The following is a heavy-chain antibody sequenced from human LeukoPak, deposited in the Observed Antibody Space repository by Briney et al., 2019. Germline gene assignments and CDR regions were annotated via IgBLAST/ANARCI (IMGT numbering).Heavy chain of an antibody. Sequence: GGSLRLSCAASGFTFSSYWMHWVRQAPGKGLVWVSHVNSDGTGPTYADSVKGRFTISRDNAKNTLYLQMNSLRAEDTAVYYCAKSSYFDWLLYLMDYWGQGTLVTVSS. CDR3: AKSSYFDWLLYLMDY. CDR1: GFTFSSYW. CDR2: VNSDGTGP. V-gene: IGHV3-74*01. D-gene: IGHD3-9*01. J-gene: IGHJ4*02.